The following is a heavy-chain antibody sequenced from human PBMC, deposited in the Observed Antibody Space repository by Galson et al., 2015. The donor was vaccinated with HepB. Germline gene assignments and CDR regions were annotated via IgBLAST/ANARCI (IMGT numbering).Heavy chain of an antibody. CDR3: VRDVGYSGHDIQNLWHKYFDP. CDR2: ISNDGRTT. Sequence: SLRLSCAASGFTFSGYYMYWVRQAPGKGPVWVSLISNDGRTTDYADSVKGRFTISRDNAKSVLYLQMNSLRVEDTAVYYCVRDVGYSGHDIQNLWHKYFDPWGQGALVTVSS. J-gene: IGHJ4*02. V-gene: IGHV3-74*01. CDR1: GFTFSGYY. D-gene: IGHD5-12*01.